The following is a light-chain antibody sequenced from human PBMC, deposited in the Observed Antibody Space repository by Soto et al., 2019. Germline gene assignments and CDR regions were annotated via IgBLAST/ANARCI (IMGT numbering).Light chain of an antibody. CDR2: GAT. CDR3: QQYNNWPPLA. CDR1: QSVSSN. V-gene: IGKV3-15*01. Sequence: EIVMTQSPATLSVSPGERATLSCRASQSVSSNLAWYQQKPGQAPRLLIYGATTRATGIPARFSGSGSGTESTLTLSSLQSEDFAVYYCQQYNNWPPLAFGQGTKVEI. J-gene: IGKJ1*01.